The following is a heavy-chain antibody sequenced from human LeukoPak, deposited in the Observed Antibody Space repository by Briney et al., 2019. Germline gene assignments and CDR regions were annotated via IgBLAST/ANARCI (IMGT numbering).Heavy chain of an antibody. CDR2: LNPNSGGT. Sequence: GASVKVSCKASGYTFTGYYMHWVRQAPGQGLEWMGWLNPNSGGTNYAQKFQGRVTMTRDTSISTAYMELSRLRSDDTAVYYCARDRIVVVPAALYYYYGMDVWGQGTTVTVSS. J-gene: IGHJ6*02. D-gene: IGHD2-2*01. CDR1: GYTFTGYY. V-gene: IGHV1-2*02. CDR3: ARDRIVVVPAALYYYYGMDV.